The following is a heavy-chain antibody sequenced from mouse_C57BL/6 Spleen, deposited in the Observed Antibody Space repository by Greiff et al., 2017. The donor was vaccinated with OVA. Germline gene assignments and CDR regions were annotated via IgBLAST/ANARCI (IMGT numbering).Heavy chain of an antibody. CDR3: ARSGSNYAMDY. CDR1: GYAFSSSW. Sequence: QVQLQHSGPELVKPGASVKISCKASGYAFSSSWMNWVKQRPGKGLEWIGRIYPGDGDTNYNGKFKGKATLTADKSSSTAYMQLSSLTSEDSAVYFCARSGSNYAMDYWGQGTSVTVSS. J-gene: IGHJ4*01. V-gene: IGHV1-82*01. D-gene: IGHD1-1*01. CDR2: IYPGDGDT.